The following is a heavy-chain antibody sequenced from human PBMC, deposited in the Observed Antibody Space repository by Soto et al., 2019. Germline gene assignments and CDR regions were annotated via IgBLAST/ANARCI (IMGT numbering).Heavy chain of an antibody. CDR3: ARGGDRYSSSRLDNHFGY. CDR1: GGSFSGYY. Sequence: QVQLQQWGAGLLKPSETLSLTCAVYGGSFSGYYWSWIRQPPGKGLEWIGEINHSGSTNYNPSLKSRVTISVDTSKNQFSLKLSSVTAADTAVYYCARGGDRYSSSRLDNHFGYWGQGTLVTVSS. D-gene: IGHD6-13*01. V-gene: IGHV4-34*01. J-gene: IGHJ4*02. CDR2: INHSGST.